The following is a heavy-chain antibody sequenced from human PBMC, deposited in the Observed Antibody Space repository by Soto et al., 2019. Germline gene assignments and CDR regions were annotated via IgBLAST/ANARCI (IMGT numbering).Heavy chain of an antibody. Sequence: PSETLSLTCTVSGGSISSYYWSWVRQPPGKGLEWIGYIYYSGSTNYNPSLKSRVTISVDTSKNQFSLKLSSVTAADTAVYYCARVVPSYDFWSRPNYGMDVWGQGTTVTVSS. CDR3: ARVVPSYDFWSRPNYGMDV. V-gene: IGHV4-59*01. CDR1: GGSISSYY. J-gene: IGHJ6*02. CDR2: IYYSGST. D-gene: IGHD3-3*01.